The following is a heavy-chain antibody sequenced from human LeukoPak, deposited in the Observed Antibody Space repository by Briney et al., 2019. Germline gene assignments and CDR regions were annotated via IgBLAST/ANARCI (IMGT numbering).Heavy chain of an antibody. Sequence: SETLSLTCTVSGGSTSSYYWSWIRQPAGKGLEWIGRIYTSGSTNYNPSLKSRVTISVDTSKNQFSLKLSSVTAADKAVYYCARLPRVGRSSAGGWFDPWGQGTLVTVSS. CDR1: GGSTSSYY. CDR2: IYTSGST. D-gene: IGHD2-15*01. CDR3: ARLPRVGRSSAGGWFDP. J-gene: IGHJ5*02. V-gene: IGHV4-4*07.